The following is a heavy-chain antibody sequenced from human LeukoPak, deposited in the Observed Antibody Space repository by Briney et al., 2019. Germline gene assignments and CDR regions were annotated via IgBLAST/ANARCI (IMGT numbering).Heavy chain of an antibody. V-gene: IGHV3-64D*06. CDR2: ISSNGGST. CDR3: VKGGTIPGRPPGD. D-gene: IGHD2-2*02. J-gene: IGHJ4*02. CDR1: GFTFSSYA. Sequence: PGGSLRLSCSASGFTFSSYAMHWVRQAPGKALEYVSAISSNGGSTYYADSVKGRFTISRDNSKNTLYLQMSSLRAEDTAVYHCVKGGTIPGRPPGDWGQGTLVTVSS.